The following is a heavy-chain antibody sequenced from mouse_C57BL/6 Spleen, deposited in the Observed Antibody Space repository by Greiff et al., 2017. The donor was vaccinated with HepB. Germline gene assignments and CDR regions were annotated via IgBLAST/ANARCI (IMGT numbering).Heavy chain of an antibody. V-gene: IGHV3-2*02. CDR1: GYSITSGYG. CDR3: ARTARIKY. CDR2: ISYSGST. Sequence: DVKLVESGPGLVKPSQSLSLTCTVTGYSITSGYGWNWIRQFPGNKLEWMGYISYSGSTNYNPSLKSRISITRDTSKNQFFLQLNSVTTEYTATYYCARTARIKYWGQGTTLTVSS. J-gene: IGHJ2*01. D-gene: IGHD1-2*01.